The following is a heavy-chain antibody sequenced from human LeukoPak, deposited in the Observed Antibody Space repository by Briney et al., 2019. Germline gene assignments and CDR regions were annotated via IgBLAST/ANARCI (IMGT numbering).Heavy chain of an antibody. J-gene: IGHJ4*02. CDR2: ISSSSSYI. CDR1: GFTFITYS. D-gene: IGHD6-19*01. V-gene: IGHV3-21*01. CDR3: ARVRVAVAVDY. Sequence: GGSLRLSCAASGFTFITYSMNWVRQAPGKGLEWVSSISSSSSYIYYADSVRGRFTISRDNAKNSLYLQMNSLRAEDTAVYYCARVRVAVAVDYWGQGTLVTVSS.